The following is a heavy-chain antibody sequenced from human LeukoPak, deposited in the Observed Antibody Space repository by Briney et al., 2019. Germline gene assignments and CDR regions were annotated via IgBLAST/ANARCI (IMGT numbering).Heavy chain of an antibody. CDR2: VSDDGNNK. CDR1: GFTFSSYG. CDR3: ARDYSGNYYKGFDY. V-gene: IGHV3-30*19. Sequence: PGGSLRLSCAASGFTFSSYGMHWVRQAPGKGLDWVAVVSDDGNNKYYADSVKGRFTISRDNSKNTLSLQMNSLRPEDTAIYYCARDYSGNYYKGFDYWGQGTLVTVSS. J-gene: IGHJ4*02. D-gene: IGHD1-26*01.